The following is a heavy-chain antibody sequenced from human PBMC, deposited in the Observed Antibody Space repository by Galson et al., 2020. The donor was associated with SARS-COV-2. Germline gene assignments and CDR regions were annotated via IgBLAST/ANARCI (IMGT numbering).Heavy chain of an antibody. V-gene: IGHV4-34*01. J-gene: IGHJ3*02. CDR1: GGSFSGYY. CDR3: ASLDVNDAFDI. Sequence: SETLSLTCAVYGGSFSGYYWSWIRQPPGKGLEWIGEINHSGSTNYNPSLKSRVTISVDTSKNQFSLKLSSVTAADTAVYYCASLDVNDAFDIWGQGTMVTVSS. D-gene: IGHD1-1*01. CDR2: INHSGST.